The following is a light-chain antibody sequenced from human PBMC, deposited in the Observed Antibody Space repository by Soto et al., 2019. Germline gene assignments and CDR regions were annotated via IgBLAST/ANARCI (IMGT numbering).Light chain of an antibody. V-gene: IGLV2-14*01. J-gene: IGLJ1*01. CDR3: FSFTSHSSHDV. CDR1: ISDVGGHGY. CDR2: EVT. Sequence: QSALTQPASVSGSPGQSITISCTGTISDVGGHGYVSWYQQHPGKAPKLIIYEVTYRPSGVSDRCSGSKSGNTASQTIYGLQAEDEAEYYCFSFTSHSSHDVCGTGTKLTVL.